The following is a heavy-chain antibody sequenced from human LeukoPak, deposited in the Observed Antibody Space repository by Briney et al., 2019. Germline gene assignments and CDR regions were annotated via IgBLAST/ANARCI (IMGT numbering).Heavy chain of an antibody. CDR2: ISGSGGST. CDR3: AKYLRYCSGGSCPFDY. Sequence: GGSLRLSCAASGFTFSSYAMSWVRQAPGKGLEWVSAISGSGGSTYYADSVKGRFTISRGNSKNTLYLQMNSLRAEDTAVYYCAKYLRYCSGGSCPFDYWGQGTLVTVPS. D-gene: IGHD2-15*01. J-gene: IGHJ4*02. CDR1: GFTFSSYA. V-gene: IGHV3-23*01.